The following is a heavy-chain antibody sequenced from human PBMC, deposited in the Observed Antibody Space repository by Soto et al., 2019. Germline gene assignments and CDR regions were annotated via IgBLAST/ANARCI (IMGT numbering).Heavy chain of an antibody. J-gene: IGHJ4*02. D-gene: IGHD2-2*01. Sequence: XEALSLTCAVSGGSISSNHWWNWVRQPPGKGLEWIVEIYHSGSSHYNPSLKTRVTISVDKSKSQFSLKLTSVTAADTAVYFCSSTSSHFTGFDAWGQGTLVTVSS. V-gene: IGHV4-4*01. CDR1: GGSISSNHW. CDR2: IYHSGSS. CDR3: SSTSSHFTGFDA.